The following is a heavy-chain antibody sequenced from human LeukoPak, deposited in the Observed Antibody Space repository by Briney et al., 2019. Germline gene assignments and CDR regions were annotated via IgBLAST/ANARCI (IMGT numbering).Heavy chain of an antibody. CDR1: GGSISSYY. J-gene: IGHJ3*02. CDR3: ARHHDLSRPAFDI. Sequence: ETLSLTCTVSGGSISSYYWSWIRPPPGKGLEWIGYIYYSGSTNYNPSLKSRVTISVDTSKNQFSLKLSAATAADTAVYYWARHHDLSRPAFDIWGQGTMVTVSS. CDR2: IYYSGST. V-gene: IGHV4-59*08. D-gene: IGHD2-21*02.